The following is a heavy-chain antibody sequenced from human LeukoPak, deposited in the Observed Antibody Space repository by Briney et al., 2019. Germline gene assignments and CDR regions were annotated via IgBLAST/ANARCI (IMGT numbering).Heavy chain of an antibody. Sequence: ASVKVSCKASGYTFTGYYMHWVRQAPGQGLEWMGWINPNSSGTNYAQKFQGRVTMTRDTSISTAYMELSRLRSDDTAVYYCARALRKLLWFGELLLPFDYWGQGTLVTVSS. V-gene: IGHV1-2*02. J-gene: IGHJ4*02. CDR1: GYTFTGYY. D-gene: IGHD3-10*01. CDR2: INPNSSGT. CDR3: ARALRKLLWFGELLLPFDY.